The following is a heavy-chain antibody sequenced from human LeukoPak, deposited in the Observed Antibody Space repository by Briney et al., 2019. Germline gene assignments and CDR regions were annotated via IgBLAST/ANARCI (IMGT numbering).Heavy chain of an antibody. CDR1: GYTFTGYY. J-gene: IGHJ2*01. Sequence: ASVKVSCKASGYTFTGYYMHWVRQAPGQGLEWMGWINPNSGGTNYAQKFQGRVTMTRDTSISTGYMELSRLRADDTAVYYCAQLLDDNPIRWYFALWGRGTLVTVSS. D-gene: IGHD1-14*01. CDR2: INPNSGGT. V-gene: IGHV1-2*02. CDR3: AQLLDDNPIRWYFAL.